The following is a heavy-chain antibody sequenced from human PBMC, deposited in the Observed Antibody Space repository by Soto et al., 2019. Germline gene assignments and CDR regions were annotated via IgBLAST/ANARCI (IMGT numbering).Heavy chain of an antibody. D-gene: IGHD3-3*01. CDR2: ISYSGST. Sequence: SETLSLTCTVSSDSISSYYWSWIRQPPGKRLEWIGYISYSGSTDYNPSLKSRVTISGDTSKNQFSLKVSSVTAADTAVYYCARTRNGGVADSFDSWGQGTRVTVSS. CDR1: SDSISSYY. V-gene: IGHV4-59*01. J-gene: IGHJ5*01. CDR3: ARTRNGGVADSFDS.